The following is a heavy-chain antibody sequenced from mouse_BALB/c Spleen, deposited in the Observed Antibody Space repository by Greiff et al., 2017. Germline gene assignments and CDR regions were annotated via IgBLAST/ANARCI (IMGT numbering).Heavy chain of an antibody. Sequence: EVKLVESGGGLVKPGGSLKLSCAASGFTFSDYYMYWVRQTPEKRLEWVATISDGGSYTYYPDSVKGRFTISRDNAKNNLYLQMSSLKSEDTAMYYCARVHYYGPFAYWGQGTLVTVSA. J-gene: IGHJ3*01. V-gene: IGHV5-4*02. CDR1: GFTFSDYY. CDR3: ARVHYYGPFAY. CDR2: ISDGGSYT. D-gene: IGHD1-2*01.